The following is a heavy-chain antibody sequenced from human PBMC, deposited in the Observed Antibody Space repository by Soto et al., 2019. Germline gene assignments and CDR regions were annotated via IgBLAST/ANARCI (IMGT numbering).Heavy chain of an antibody. CDR3: ARYNVDVSGPYALDY. CDR2: INSDGSST. D-gene: IGHD3-16*01. J-gene: IGHJ4*02. V-gene: IGHV3-74*01. CDR1: GFTFSSYW. Sequence: EVQLVESGGGLVQPGGSLRLSCAASGFTFSSYWMHWVRQAPGKGLVWVSRINSDGSSTSYADSVKGRFTISRENAKNTLYLQMNSLRAEDTAVYYCARYNVDVSGPYALDYWGQGTLVTVSS.